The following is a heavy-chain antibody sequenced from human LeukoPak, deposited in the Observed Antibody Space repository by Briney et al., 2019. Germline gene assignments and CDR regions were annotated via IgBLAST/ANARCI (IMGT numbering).Heavy chain of an antibody. Sequence: PSETLSLTCAVSGDSMRTSTYYWGWIRQPPGKGLEWIGTISSIGSTSYNPSLTSRVTILVDTSKNQFSLNLSSVSAADTAVYYCARDRPGSSGYYGYWGQGTLVTVSS. V-gene: IGHV4-39*07. CDR3: ARDRPGSSGYYGY. CDR2: ISSIGST. J-gene: IGHJ4*02. CDR1: GDSMRTSTYY. D-gene: IGHD3-22*01.